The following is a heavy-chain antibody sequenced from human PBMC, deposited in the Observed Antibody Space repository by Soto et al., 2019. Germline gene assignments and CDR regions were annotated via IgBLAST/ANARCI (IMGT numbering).Heavy chain of an antibody. CDR3: AREVEWLLSQGAFDI. CDR1: GYTFTSYG. J-gene: IGHJ3*02. V-gene: IGHV1-18*01. Sequence: ASVKVSCKASGYTFTSYGISWVRQAPGQGLEWMGWISAYNGNTNYARKLQGRVTMTTDTSTSTAYMELRSLRSDDTAVYYCAREVEWLLSQGAFDIWGQGTMVTVSS. D-gene: IGHD3-3*01. CDR2: ISAYNGNT.